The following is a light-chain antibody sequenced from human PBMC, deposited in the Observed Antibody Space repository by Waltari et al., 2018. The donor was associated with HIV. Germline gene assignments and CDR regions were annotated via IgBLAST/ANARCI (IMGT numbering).Light chain of an antibody. Sequence: QSALTQPASVSGSPGQSVTISCTGHSSHFGLYNFVSWYQQYPGNVPKVIIYDVTSRPSGVPHRFSGSRSGNTASLTISGLQVDDEAVYYCSTHTTNDTLEFGGGTKLTVL. CDR3: STHTTNDTLE. CDR2: DVT. V-gene: IGLV2-14*03. J-gene: IGLJ2*01. CDR1: SSHFGLYNF.